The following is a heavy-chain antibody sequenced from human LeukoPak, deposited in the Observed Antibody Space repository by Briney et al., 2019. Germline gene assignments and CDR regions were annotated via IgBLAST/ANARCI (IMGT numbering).Heavy chain of an antibody. CDR1: GFTFSSYW. D-gene: IGHD4-17*01. J-gene: IGHJ4*02. Sequence: GGSLRLSCAASGFTFSSYWMHWVRQPLGKGLVWVSRINPDGTTTNYADSVKGRFTISRDNAKNMLYLQMNSLTVEDTALYYCVRIATVTTPDYWGQGTLVTVSS. CDR2: INPDGTTT. V-gene: IGHV3-74*01. CDR3: VRIATVTTPDY.